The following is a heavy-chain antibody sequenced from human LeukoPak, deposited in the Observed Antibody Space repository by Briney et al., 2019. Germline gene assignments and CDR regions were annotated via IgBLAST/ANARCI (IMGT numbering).Heavy chain of an antibody. CDR2: IGASGEST. Sequence: TGGSLRLSCAASGFTFSVAAMTWVRQAPGKGLEWVSLIGASGESTYYADSVKGRFTISRDNSKNTLSLQMNSLRVEDTATYFCAKDIQLSTWGLGTMVTVSS. V-gene: IGHV3-23*01. CDR3: AKDIQLST. J-gene: IGHJ3*01. D-gene: IGHD5-24*01. CDR1: GFTFSVAA.